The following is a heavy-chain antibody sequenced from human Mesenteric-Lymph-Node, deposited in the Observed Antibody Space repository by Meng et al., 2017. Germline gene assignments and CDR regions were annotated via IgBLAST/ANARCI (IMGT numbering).Heavy chain of an antibody. CDR2: IKEDGSEK. V-gene: IGHV3-7*01. Sequence: GGSLRLSCTVSGGSISSYYWSWVRQAPGQGLEWVAIIKEDGSEKYYLDSVKGRFTISRDNTKSSLDLQMTSLRAEDTAVYYCARDRAWGRTDYWGQGTLVTGSS. CDR3: ARDRAWGRTDY. D-gene: IGHD7-27*01. J-gene: IGHJ4*02. CDR1: GGSISSYY.